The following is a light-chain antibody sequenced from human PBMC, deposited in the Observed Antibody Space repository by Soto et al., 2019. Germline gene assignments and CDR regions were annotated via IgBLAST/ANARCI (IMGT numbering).Light chain of an antibody. V-gene: IGKV4-1*01. CDR1: QSVLSSSNTKIY. Sequence: DIVMTQSPDSLAVSLGERATINCKSSQSVLSSSNTKIYLAWYQQKPGQPPKLLIYWASTRESGVTDRFSGSASVTDFNLTISSLQAESVAVSYCQQYYSSQFTFGPGTRVYIK. CDR3: QQYYSSQFT. J-gene: IGKJ3*01. CDR2: WAS.